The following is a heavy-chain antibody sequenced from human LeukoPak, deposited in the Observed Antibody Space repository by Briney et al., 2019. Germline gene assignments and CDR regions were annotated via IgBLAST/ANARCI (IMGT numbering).Heavy chain of an antibody. CDR3: VRRDNTGWNYFDH. J-gene: IGHJ4*02. D-gene: IGHD6-19*01. V-gene: IGHV4-4*07. CDR2: IYTSGST. Sequence: PSETLSLTCTVSGGSISSYYWSWIRQPAGKGLEWIGRIYTSGSTNYNPSLRSRVTISVDTSKNQLSLKLTSVLAADTAMYYCVRRDNTGWNYFDHWGQGILVTVSS. CDR1: GGSISSYY.